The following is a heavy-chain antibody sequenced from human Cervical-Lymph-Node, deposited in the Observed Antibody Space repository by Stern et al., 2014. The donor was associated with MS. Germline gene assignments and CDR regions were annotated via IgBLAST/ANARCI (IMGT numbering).Heavy chain of an antibody. Sequence: EVQLVESGEGLVRPGESLKLSCTTSGFIFKNAWMNWVRQAPGKGLEYIGRIKSAADGGTTDFAPPLKDRFTISRDDSKNVLYLQINGLRVEDSAVYYCSTGTSPIDFWGQGTQVIVAS. D-gene: IGHD1-7*01. J-gene: IGHJ4*02. CDR3: STGTSPIDF. CDR1: GFIFKNAW. CDR2: IKSAADGGTT. V-gene: IGHV3-15*01.